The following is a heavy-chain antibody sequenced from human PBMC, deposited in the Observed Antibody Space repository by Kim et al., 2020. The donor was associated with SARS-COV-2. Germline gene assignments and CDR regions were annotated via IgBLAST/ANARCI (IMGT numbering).Heavy chain of an antibody. J-gene: IGHJ6*03. V-gene: IGHV1-69*04. CDR3: ARAYWGTGGYYYMDV. D-gene: IGHD2-8*02. Sequence: APKFQGRVTITADKSTSTAYMELSSLRSEDTAVYYCARAYWGTGGYYYMDVWGKGTTVTVSS.